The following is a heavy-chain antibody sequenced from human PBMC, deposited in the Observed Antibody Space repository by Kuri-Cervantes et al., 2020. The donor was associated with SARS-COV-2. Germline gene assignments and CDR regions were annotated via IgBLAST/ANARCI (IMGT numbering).Heavy chain of an antibody. Sequence: GESLKISCAASGFTFSDYYMSWVRQAPGKGLEWVSSISSSSSYIYYADPVKGRFTISRDNAKNSLYLQMNSLRAEDTAVYYCTTFYTLDVFDYWGQGTLVTVSS. CDR1: GFTFSDYY. J-gene: IGHJ4*02. V-gene: IGHV3-21*03. D-gene: IGHD2-2*02. CDR3: TTFYTLDVFDY. CDR2: ISSSSSYI.